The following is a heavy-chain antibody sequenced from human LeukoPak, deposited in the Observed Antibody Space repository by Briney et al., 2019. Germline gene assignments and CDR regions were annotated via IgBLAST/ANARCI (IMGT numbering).Heavy chain of an antibody. V-gene: IGHV3-30*02. J-gene: IGHJ4*02. CDR1: GFSFSGYG. CDR2: IRHDGTE. D-gene: IGHD5-24*01. Sequence: GGSLRLSCAASGFSFSGYGMPWVRQAPGKGLEGVAFIRHDGTEYHTDSVKGRFTISRDNSKSTLFLQMNSLGAEDTAVYYCGKGRERDYNCLDSWGQGTLVTVSS. CDR3: GKGRERDYNCLDS.